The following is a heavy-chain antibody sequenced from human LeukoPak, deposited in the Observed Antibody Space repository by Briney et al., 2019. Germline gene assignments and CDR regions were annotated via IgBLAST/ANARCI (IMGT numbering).Heavy chain of an antibody. J-gene: IGHJ6*02. CDR2: ISYDGSNK. CDR1: GFTFSSYG. V-gene: IGHV3-30*03. CDR3: ARYCGGDCYGMDV. Sequence: GGSLRLSCAASGFTFSSYGMHWVRQAPGKGLEWVAVISYDGSNKYYADSVKGRFTISRENAKKSLYLQMNSLRAEDTAVYYCARYCGGDCYGMDVWGQGTTVTVSS. D-gene: IGHD2-21*01.